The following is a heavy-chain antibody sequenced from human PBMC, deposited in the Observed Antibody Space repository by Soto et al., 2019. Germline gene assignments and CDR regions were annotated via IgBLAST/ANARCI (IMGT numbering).Heavy chain of an antibody. D-gene: IGHD4-17*01. Sequence: PGGSLRLSCAASGFTFRSDDMSWVRQAPGKGREWVSPISGSGCSRYYGDSVKGRFTISRDNSKNTLYLQMNSLRAEDTAVYYCAKDPTVTTAYYFDYWGQGTLVTVSS. CDR2: ISGSGCSR. CDR3: AKDPTVTTAYYFDY. V-gene: IGHV3-23*01. CDR1: GFTFRSDD. J-gene: IGHJ4*02.